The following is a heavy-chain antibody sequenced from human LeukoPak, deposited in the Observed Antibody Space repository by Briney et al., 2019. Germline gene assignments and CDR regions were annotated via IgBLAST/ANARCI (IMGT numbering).Heavy chain of an antibody. Sequence: SETLSLTCTVSGGSISSGAYYWSWIRQLPGKGLEWIGYIYNSGTTYYNPSLKSRVTISVDTSKNQFSLKLSSVTAADTAVYYCARVGATYDAFDIWGQGTMVTVSS. D-gene: IGHD1-26*01. CDR3: ARVGATYDAFDI. V-gene: IGHV4-31*03. J-gene: IGHJ3*02. CDR1: GGSISSGAYY. CDR2: IYNSGTT.